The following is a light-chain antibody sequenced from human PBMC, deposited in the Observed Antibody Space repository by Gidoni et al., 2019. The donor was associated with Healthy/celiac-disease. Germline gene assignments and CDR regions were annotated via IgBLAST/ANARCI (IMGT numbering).Light chain of an antibody. CDR1: QGVSSY. CDR2: AAS. V-gene: IGKV3-11*01. Sequence: EIELTHYPATLTLSPGERATLSCRASQGVSSYLAWYQQKPGQAPRLLIYAASTRASGIPARFSGSWSGTDFTLTISRLEPEDFAVYYCQQRSNWPLTFGGGTKVEIK. CDR3: QQRSNWPLT. J-gene: IGKJ4*01.